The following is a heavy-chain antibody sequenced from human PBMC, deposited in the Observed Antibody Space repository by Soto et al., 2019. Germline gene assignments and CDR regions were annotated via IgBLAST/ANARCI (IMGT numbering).Heavy chain of an antibody. CDR1: GVPVSKYY. J-gene: IGHJ6*02. V-gene: IGHV3-11*01. Sequence: ASGVPVSKYYSRWNHQDQGKGLEWVSYISSSGSTIYYADSVKGRFTISRDNAKNSLYLQMNSLRAEDTAVYYCARKEVAAAGNYGMAVLVQGTTV. CDR3: ARKEVAAAGNYGMAV. D-gene: IGHD6-13*01. CDR2: ISSSGSTI.